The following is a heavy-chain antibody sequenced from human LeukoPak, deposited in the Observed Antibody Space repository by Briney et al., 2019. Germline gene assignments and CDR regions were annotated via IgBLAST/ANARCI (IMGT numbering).Heavy chain of an antibody. CDR1: GFIFRNYE. Sequence: RGSLRLSCAASGFIFRNYEMNCVRQAPGKGLECISYISSSGRTPYYADSVKGRFTISRDNANNSLFLQMNSLRAEDTAVYYCAFERATVFYWGQGTLVTVSS. V-gene: IGHV3-48*03. J-gene: IGHJ4*02. CDR3: AFERATVFY. CDR2: ISSSGRTP. D-gene: IGHD1-26*01.